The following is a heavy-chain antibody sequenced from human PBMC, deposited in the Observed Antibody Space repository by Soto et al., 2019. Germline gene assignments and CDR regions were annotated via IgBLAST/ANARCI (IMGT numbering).Heavy chain of an antibody. J-gene: IGHJ6*02. CDR2: INPKNGDT. CDR1: GYTFTGYF. CDR3: ARSSGSYSYYGMDV. Sequence: PSVKVSCKASGYTFTGYFIHWVRQAPGQGLEWMGCINPKNGDTYYAQRFQGRVTLTRDTSVSTAHMELTKLISDDTAVYYCARSSGSYSYYGMDVWGQATKVTVYS. V-gene: IGHV1-2*02. D-gene: IGHD1-26*01.